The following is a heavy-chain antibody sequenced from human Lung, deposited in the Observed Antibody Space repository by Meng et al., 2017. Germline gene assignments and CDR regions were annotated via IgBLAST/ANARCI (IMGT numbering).Heavy chain of an antibody. V-gene: IGHV1-8*03. CDR2: MNPNSGHA. D-gene: IGHD2-15*01. J-gene: IGHJ4*02. CDR3: ARRFCTGGSCYSAIDY. CDR1: GYPFTTYD. Sequence: ASVKVSCKASGYPFTTYDINWVRQATGQGLEWMGWMNPNSGHATYAPKFQGRVTLTRDTSISTAYMELSSLRSEDTALDYCARRFCTGGSCYSAIDYWGQGTQVTVSS.